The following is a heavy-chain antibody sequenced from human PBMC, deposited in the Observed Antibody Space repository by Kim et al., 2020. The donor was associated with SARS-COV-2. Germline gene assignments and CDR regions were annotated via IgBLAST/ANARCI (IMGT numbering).Heavy chain of an antibody. J-gene: IGHJ4*02. V-gene: IGHV1-18*01. CDR1: GYNFSTYS. Sequence: ASVKVSCKASGYNFSTYSISWVRQAPGQGLEYMGWISAYNGNRNYAQKVQGRVTMTTDTSTSVAYMELRSLRSDDTAVYYCARFLGGGSYYDYWGQGTLVTVSS. CDR3: ARFLGGGSYYDY. D-gene: IGHD1-26*01. CDR2: ISAYNGNR.